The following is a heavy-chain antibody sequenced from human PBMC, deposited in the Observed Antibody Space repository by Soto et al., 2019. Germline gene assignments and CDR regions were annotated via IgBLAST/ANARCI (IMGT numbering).Heavy chain of an antibody. Sequence: PGESLKISCKGSGYSFTSYWIGWVRQMPGKGLEWMGIIYPGDSDTRYSPSFKGQVTISADKSISTAYLQWSSLKASDTAMYYCTSLPRHGYWYYYYGIDVWGQGTTVTVSS. CDR1: GYSFTSYW. CDR2: IYPGDSDT. J-gene: IGHJ6*02. D-gene: IGHD5-18*01. V-gene: IGHV5-51*01. CDR3: TSLPRHGYWYYYYGIDV.